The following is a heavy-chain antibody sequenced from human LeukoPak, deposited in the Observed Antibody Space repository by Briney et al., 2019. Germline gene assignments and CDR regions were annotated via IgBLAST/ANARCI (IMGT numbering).Heavy chain of an antibody. D-gene: IGHD4-23*01. Sequence: PSETLSLTFTVSGGSISSSSYYWGWIRQPPGKGLEWIGSIYYSGSTYYNPSLKSRVTISVDTSKNQFSLKLSSVTAADTAVYYCATDYGGKSSWYYFDYWGQGTLVTVSS. CDR1: GGSISSSSYY. J-gene: IGHJ4*02. CDR3: ATDYGGKSSWYYFDY. V-gene: IGHV4-39*01. CDR2: IYYSGST.